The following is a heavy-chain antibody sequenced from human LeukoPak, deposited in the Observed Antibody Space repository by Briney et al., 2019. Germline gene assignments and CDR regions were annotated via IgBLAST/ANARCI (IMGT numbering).Heavy chain of an antibody. J-gene: IGHJ4*02. CDR3: ARSSINSYYED. Sequence: GGSLRLSCAGSGFTVSSSYMSWVRQAPGRGLEWVSILYSGGSIFYADSVKGRFTISRDISKNMLHLQMNSLRADDTAVYYCARSSINSYYEDWGQGTLVTVSS. CDR1: GFTVSSSY. D-gene: IGHD1-26*01. CDR2: LYSGGSI. V-gene: IGHV3-66*01.